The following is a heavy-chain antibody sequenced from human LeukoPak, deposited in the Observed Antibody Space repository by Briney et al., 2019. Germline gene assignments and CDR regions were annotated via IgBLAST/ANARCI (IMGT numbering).Heavy chain of an antibody. D-gene: IGHD2-2*01. CDR1: GGTFSSYA. CDR2: IIPIFGTA. V-gene: IGHV1-69*13. J-gene: IGHJ3*02. CDR3: ARDRMPAFDI. Sequence: AVKVSCKASGGTFSSYAISWVRQAPGQGLEWMGGIIPIFGTANYAQKFQGRVTITADESTSTAYMELSSLRSEDTAVYYCARDRMPAFDIWGQGTMVTVSS.